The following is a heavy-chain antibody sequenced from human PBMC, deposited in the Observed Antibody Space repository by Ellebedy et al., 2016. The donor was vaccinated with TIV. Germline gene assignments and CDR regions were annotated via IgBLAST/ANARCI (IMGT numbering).Heavy chain of an antibody. D-gene: IGHD6-13*01. CDR1: GFTLSSYW. Sequence: GESLKISCAASGFTLSSYWMSWVRQAPGKGLEWVANINQDGSEKYYVDSVKGRFSIFRDNAKNSLYLQMNSLRAEDTAVYYCAITVGGSSSLWGQGTLVTVSS. V-gene: IGHV3-7*03. CDR3: AITVGGSSSL. CDR2: INQDGSEK. J-gene: IGHJ4*02.